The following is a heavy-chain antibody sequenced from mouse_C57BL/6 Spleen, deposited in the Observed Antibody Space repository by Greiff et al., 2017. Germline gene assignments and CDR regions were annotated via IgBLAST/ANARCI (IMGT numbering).Heavy chain of an antibody. V-gene: IGHV5-9*01. D-gene: IGHD1-1*01. CDR3: ARGITTVVARYFDY. J-gene: IGHJ2*01. CDR2: ISGGGGNT. Sequence: EVHLVESGGGLVKPGGSLKLSCAASGFTFSSYTMSWVRQTPEKRLEWVATISGGGGNTYYPDSVKGRFTISRDNAKNTLYLQMSSLRSEDTALYYCARGITTVVARYFDYWGQGTTLTVSS. CDR1: GFTFSSYT.